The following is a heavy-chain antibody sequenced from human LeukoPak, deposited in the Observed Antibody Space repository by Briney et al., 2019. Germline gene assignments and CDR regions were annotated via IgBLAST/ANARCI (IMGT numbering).Heavy chain of an antibody. V-gene: IGHV4-39*01. CDR2: VYYGGST. Sequence: SETLSLTCTVFGGSISSRSYYWGWIRQPPGKGLEWIGSVYYGGSTYYKPSLKSRVTISVDTSKNQFSLKLTSVTAADTAVYYCARRSTYSGSYSDPWGQGTLVTVSS. CDR3: ARRSTYSGSYSDP. J-gene: IGHJ5*02. CDR1: GGSISSRSYY. D-gene: IGHD1-26*01.